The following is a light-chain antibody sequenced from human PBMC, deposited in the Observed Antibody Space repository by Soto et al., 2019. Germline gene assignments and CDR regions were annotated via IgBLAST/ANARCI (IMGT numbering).Light chain of an antibody. CDR3: SSYTSSSTLV. CDR1: SSDVGGYKY. V-gene: IGLV2-14*03. Sequence: QSALTQPASVSGSPGQSITISCTGTSSDVGGYKYVSWFQQYPGKVPKLIIYEVNDRPSGVSNRFSASKSGNTASLTISGLQAEDEADYYCSSYTSSSTLVFCGGTKVTVL. J-gene: IGLJ2*01. CDR2: EVN.